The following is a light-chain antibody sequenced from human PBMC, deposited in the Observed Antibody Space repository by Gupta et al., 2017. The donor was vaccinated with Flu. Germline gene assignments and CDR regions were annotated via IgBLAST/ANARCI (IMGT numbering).Light chain of an antibody. J-gene: IGKJ3*01. CDR3: QHDNSWPFT. Sequence: EIVMTQSPATLSVSPGERATLSCRASQSVGSSLAWYQKKPGQAPRLLIYAAFIRATGIAARFTGSGSGTEFTLTISSLQSEDFAVYYCQHDNSWPFTFGHGTKIDIK. V-gene: IGKV3-15*01. CDR1: QSVGSS. CDR2: AAF.